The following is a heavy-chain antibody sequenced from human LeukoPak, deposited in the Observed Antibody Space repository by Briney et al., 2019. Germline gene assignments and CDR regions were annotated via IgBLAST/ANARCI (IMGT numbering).Heavy chain of an antibody. CDR2: ISAYNGNT. Sequence: KPGASVKVSCKASGYTFTSYGISWVRQAPGQGLEWMGWISAYNGNTNYAQKLQGRVTMTTDTSTSTAYMELRSLRSDDTAVYYCARDRWAWEQWLVVFRRVGGDIDYWGQGTLVTVSS. J-gene: IGHJ4*02. D-gene: IGHD6-19*01. V-gene: IGHV1-18*01. CDR1: GYTFTSYG. CDR3: ARDRWAWEQWLVVFRRVGGDIDY.